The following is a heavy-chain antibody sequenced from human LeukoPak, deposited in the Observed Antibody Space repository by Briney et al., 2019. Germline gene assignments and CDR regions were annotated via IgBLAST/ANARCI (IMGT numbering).Heavy chain of an antibody. V-gene: IGHV4-61*05. J-gene: IGHJ6*03. CDR1: GGSISSSSYY. CDR3: ARASRYYYYMDV. CDR2: IYYSGST. Sequence: PSETLSLTCAVSGGSISSSSYYWGWIRQPPGKGLEWIGYIYYSGSTNYNPSLKSRVTISVDTSKNQFSLKLSSVTAADTAVYYCARASRYYYYMDVWGQGTTVTVSS.